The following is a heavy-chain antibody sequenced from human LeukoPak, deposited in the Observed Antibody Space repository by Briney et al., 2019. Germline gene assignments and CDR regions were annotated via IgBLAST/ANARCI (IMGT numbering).Heavy chain of an antibody. CDR1: GGSISSGAHY. Sequence: SETLSLTCTVSGGSISSGAHYWSWIRQRPGKGLEWIGYIYYTGSTYYNPSLKSRVTISLDTSKNQFSLKLSSVTAADTAVYYCAREPAGGVTTDPYFDYWGQGTLVTVSS. D-gene: IGHD4-17*01. J-gene: IGHJ4*02. CDR2: IYYTGST. CDR3: AREPAGGVTTDPYFDY. V-gene: IGHV4-31*03.